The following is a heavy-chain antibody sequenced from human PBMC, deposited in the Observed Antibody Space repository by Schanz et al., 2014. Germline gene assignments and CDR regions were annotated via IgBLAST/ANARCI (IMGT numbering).Heavy chain of an antibody. D-gene: IGHD6-19*01. Sequence: VKLVESGGGLVQPGGSLRLSCAASGFAFRSYAMHWVRQAPGKGLEWVALIWYDGSNEYYADSVKGRFTISRDNPKKTLYLQMNSLRAEDTAVYYCARDHQWLARYYMDVWGKGTTVTVSS. CDR1: GFAFRSYA. V-gene: IGHV3-33*08. CDR3: ARDHQWLARYYMDV. J-gene: IGHJ6*03. CDR2: IWYDGSNE.